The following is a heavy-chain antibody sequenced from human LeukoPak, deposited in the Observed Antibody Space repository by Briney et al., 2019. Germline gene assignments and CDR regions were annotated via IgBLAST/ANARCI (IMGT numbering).Heavy chain of an antibody. V-gene: IGHV4-4*02. CDR3: ATYFYGEYGSYYFDY. D-gene: IGHD4-17*01. Sequence: SETLSLTCAVSGAFITNSHWWSWARQPPGKGLEWLGEIYHSGTTNYNPSLQSRVTMSVDKSKNQFSLKLSSVTAADAAVYYCATYFYGEYGSYYFDYWGQGTLVTASS. J-gene: IGHJ4*02. CDR2: IYHSGTT. CDR1: GAFITNSHW.